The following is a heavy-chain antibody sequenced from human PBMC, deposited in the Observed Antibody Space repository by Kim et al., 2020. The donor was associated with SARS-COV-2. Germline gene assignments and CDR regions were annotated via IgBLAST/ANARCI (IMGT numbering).Heavy chain of an antibody. Sequence: NNNPSLKSRVTISVDTSKNQFSLKLSSVTAADTAVYYCARYSIAARRVDYWGQGTLVTVSS. V-gene: IGHV4-34*01. J-gene: IGHJ4*02. CDR3: ARYSIAARRVDY. D-gene: IGHD6-6*01.